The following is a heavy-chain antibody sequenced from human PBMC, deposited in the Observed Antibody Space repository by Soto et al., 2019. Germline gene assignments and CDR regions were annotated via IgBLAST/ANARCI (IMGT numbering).Heavy chain of an antibody. V-gene: IGHV3-30*18. CDR2: ISYDGSNK. CDR1: GFTFSSYG. D-gene: IGHD3-10*01. Sequence: QVQLVESGGGVVQPGRSLRLSCAASGFTFSSYGMHWVRQAPGKGLEWVAVISYDGSNKYYADSVKDRFTISRDNSKNTLYLQMNSLRAEDTAVYYCAKVTMVRGVIKRNAFDIWGQGTMVTVSS. CDR3: AKVTMVRGVIKRNAFDI. J-gene: IGHJ3*02.